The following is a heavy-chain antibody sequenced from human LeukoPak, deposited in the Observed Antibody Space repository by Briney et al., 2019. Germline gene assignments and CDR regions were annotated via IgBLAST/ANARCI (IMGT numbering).Heavy chain of an antibody. Sequence: KPSETLSLTCAVYGESFSASYWSWIRQPPGKGLEWIGEITHSGSTNYNPSLKSRVTISVDTSKNQFSLKLSSVTAADTAVYYCASLGWYYYDSSGYQWGQGTLVTVSS. J-gene: IGHJ4*02. CDR1: GESFSASY. V-gene: IGHV4-34*01. D-gene: IGHD3-22*01. CDR3: ASLGWYYYDSSGYQ. CDR2: ITHSGST.